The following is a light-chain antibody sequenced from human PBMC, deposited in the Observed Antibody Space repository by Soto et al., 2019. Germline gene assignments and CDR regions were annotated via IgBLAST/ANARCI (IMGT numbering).Light chain of an antibody. J-gene: IGLJ2*01. CDR2: DVN. CDR3: TSWTTSTTMK. CDR1: SSDVGAYNY. V-gene: IGLV2-14*01. Sequence: QSALTQPASVSGSPGQSITISCTGTSSDVGAYNYVSWYHQHPGKAPKLMIYDVNIRPSGVSNRFSGSKSGNTASLTISGLQAEDEADYYCTSWTTSTTMKFGGGTKLTVL.